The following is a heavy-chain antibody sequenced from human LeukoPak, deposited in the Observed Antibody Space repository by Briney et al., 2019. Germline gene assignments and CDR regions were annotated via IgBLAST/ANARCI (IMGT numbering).Heavy chain of an antibody. CDR1: GFTFYTYA. D-gene: IGHD4-4*01. Sequence: GGSLRLSCAASGFTFYTYAMTWARQAPGKGLEWVSTIIGSGGNTFYADSVKGRFTISRDNSKNTLSLQLTSLRAEDTGIYFCARDGGHPLTSYYRAYWGQGTLVTVSS. V-gene: IGHV3-23*01. CDR3: ARDGGHPLTSYYRAY. CDR2: IIGSGGNT. J-gene: IGHJ4*02.